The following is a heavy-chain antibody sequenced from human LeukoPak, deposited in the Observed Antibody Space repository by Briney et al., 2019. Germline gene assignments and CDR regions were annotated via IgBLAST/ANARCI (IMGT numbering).Heavy chain of an antibody. CDR2: IKQDGSEK. J-gene: IGHJ4*02. V-gene: IGHV3-7*01. CDR3: ARDAKWIRLNLFDY. D-gene: IGHD3-16*01. Sequence: PGGSLRLSCAASGFTFSSYWMSWVRQAPGKGLEWVANIKQDGSEKYYVDSVKGRFTISRDNAKNSVYLQMISLRAEDTAVYYCARDAKWIRLNLFDYWGQGTLVTVSS. CDR1: GFTFSSYW.